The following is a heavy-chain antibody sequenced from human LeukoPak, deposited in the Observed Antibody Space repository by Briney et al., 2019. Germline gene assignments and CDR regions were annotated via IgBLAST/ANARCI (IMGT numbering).Heavy chain of an antibody. D-gene: IGHD1-26*01. V-gene: IGHV3-30*02. Sequence: GGSLRLSCAVSGFTFSNYGMHWVRQAPGKGLEWVAFIRYDGSYKYYADAVKGRFTISRDNSKNTLYLQMNSLRAEDTAVYYCAKGRTDSDTESYYYMDVWGKGTTVAVSS. CDR1: GFTFSNYG. CDR3: AKGRTDSDTESYYYMDV. J-gene: IGHJ6*03. CDR2: IRYDGSYK.